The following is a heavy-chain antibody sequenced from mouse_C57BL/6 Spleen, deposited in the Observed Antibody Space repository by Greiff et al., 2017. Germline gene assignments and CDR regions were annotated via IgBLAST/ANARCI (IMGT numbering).Heavy chain of an antibody. CDR3: ASDGYYWYFDV. D-gene: IGHD2-3*01. Sequence: QVQLQQSGPGLVQPSQSLSITCTVSGFSLTSYGVHWVRQSPGKGLEWLGVIWSGGSTDYNAAFISRLGISKDNSKSQVFFKMNSLQADDTAIYYCASDGYYWYFDVWGTGTTVTVSS. CDR1: GFSLTSYG. J-gene: IGHJ1*03. V-gene: IGHV2-2*01. CDR2: IWSGGST.